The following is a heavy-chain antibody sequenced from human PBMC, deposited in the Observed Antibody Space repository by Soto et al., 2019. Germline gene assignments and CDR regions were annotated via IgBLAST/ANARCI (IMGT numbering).Heavy chain of an antibody. D-gene: IGHD3-16*01. CDR3: ARDLSWGSKWYYYMDV. V-gene: IGHV3-48*02. CDR2: ISSSSTNI. J-gene: IGHJ6*03. CDR1: GFTISGNA. Sequence: EVQLVESGGGLVQPGGSLRLSCAASGFTISGNAMNWVRQAPGRGLAWVSYISSSSTNIHYADSVRGLFTISRDNAKNSLYLQMNSLRDEDTAVYRCARDLSWGSKWYYYMDVWGKGTTVTVSS.